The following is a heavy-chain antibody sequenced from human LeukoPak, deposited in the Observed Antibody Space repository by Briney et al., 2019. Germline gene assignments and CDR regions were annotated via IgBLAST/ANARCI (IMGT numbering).Heavy chain of an antibody. CDR3: ARDESGPAY. V-gene: IGHV3-7*01. D-gene: IGHD3-3*01. Sequence: GGSLRLSCAASGFTFSSYSMNWVRQAPGKGLEWVANIKEDGSEKYYVDSVKGRFTISRDNAKNSVYLQMNSLRAEDTALYYCARDESGPAYWGQGTLVTVSS. CDR1: GFTFSSYS. J-gene: IGHJ4*02. CDR2: IKEDGSEK.